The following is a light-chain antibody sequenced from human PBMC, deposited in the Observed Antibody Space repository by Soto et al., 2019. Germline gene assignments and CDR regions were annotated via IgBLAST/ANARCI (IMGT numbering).Light chain of an antibody. CDR2: EVS. CDR3: SSSTSSSTWV. Sequence: QSALTQPASVSGSPGQSITISCTGTSSDVGGYNYVSWYHQHPGKAPKLMIYEVSNRPSGVSNRFSGSKSGNTASLTISGLQAEDEADYYCSSSTSSSTWVFGGGTKLTVL. V-gene: IGLV2-14*01. J-gene: IGLJ3*02. CDR1: SSDVGGYNY.